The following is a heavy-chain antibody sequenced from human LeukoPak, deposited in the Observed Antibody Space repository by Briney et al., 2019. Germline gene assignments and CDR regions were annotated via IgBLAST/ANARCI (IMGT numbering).Heavy chain of an antibody. CDR2: INPNSGGT. Sequence: ASVKVSCKASGYTFTGYYIHWVRQAPVQGLEWMGWINPNSGGTNYAQKFQGRVTMTRDTSISTVYMELSRLRSDDTAVYYCARAQVEYCSGGRCYSGYWGQGTLVTVSS. J-gene: IGHJ4*02. CDR3: ARAQVEYCSGGRCYSGY. D-gene: IGHD2-15*01. CDR1: GYTFTGYY. V-gene: IGHV1-2*02.